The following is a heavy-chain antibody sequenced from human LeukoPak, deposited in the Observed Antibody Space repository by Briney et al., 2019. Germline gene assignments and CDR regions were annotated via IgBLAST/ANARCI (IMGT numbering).Heavy chain of an antibody. CDR1: GFTFSSYA. J-gene: IGHJ3*02. V-gene: IGHV3-20*04. Sequence: GGSLRLSCAASGFTFSSYAMSWVRQAPGKGLEWVSGINWNGGSTGYAGSVKGRFTISRDNAKNSLFLQMNSLRAEDTALYYCARTRMATKTGAFDIWGQGTMVTVSS. D-gene: IGHD5-24*01. CDR2: INWNGGST. CDR3: ARTRMATKTGAFDI.